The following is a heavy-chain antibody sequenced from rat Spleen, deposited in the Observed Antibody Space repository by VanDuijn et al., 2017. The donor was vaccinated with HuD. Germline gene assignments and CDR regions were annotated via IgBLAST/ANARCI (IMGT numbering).Heavy chain of an antibody. J-gene: IGHJ4*01. V-gene: IGHV5S14*01. CDR2: ISSGGGNT. CDR3: ARQYGGYREYVMDA. D-gene: IGHD1-11*01. Sequence: EVQLVESGGGLVQPGRSLKLSCAASGFTFSNYPMAWVRQTPTKGLEWVAFISSGGGNTNYRASVKGRFTVSSDNAKNTQYLQMDSLRSEDTATYYCARQYGGYREYVMDAWGQGSSVTVSS. CDR1: GFTFSNYP.